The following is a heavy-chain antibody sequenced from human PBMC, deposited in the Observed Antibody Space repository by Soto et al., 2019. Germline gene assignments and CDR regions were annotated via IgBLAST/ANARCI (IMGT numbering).Heavy chain of an antibody. CDR1: GYSFTSYW. CDR2: IYPGDSDT. J-gene: IGHJ6*02. V-gene: IGHV5-51*01. D-gene: IGHD6-13*01. Sequence: PGESLNISCKGSGYSFTSYWIGLVRQMPGKGLEWMGIIYPGDSDTRYSPSFQGQVTISADKSISTAYLQWSSLKASDTAMYYCARPRSSSRNYYGMDVWGQGTTVTVSS. CDR3: ARPRSSSRNYYGMDV.